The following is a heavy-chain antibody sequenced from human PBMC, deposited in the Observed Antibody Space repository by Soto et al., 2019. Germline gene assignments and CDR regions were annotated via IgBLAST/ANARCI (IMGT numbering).Heavy chain of an antibody. J-gene: IGHJ4*02. CDR2: ITATNGNT. CDR3: AQDEGTSSTVFDY. CDR1: GFTFKAYA. V-gene: IGHV3-23*01. D-gene: IGHD4-4*01. Sequence: QLLESGGASVQPGGSLRLSCVASGFTFKAYAMGWVRQAPGRGLEWVSSITATNGNTYYADSVRGRFTISRDNSRNSLFLQMNGLRPEDSALYYCAQDEGTSSTVFDYWGQGTRVTVPS.